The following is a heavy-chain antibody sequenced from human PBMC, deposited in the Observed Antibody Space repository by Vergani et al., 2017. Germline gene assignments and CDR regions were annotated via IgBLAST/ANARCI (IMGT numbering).Heavy chain of an antibody. CDR3: ARVVAVDYYDSSGYPFDY. Sequence: QVQLQESGPGLVKPSETLSLTCTVSGYSISSGYYWGWIRQPPGKGLEWIGSIYHSGSTYYNPSLKSRVTISVDTSKNQFSLKLSSVTAADTAVYYCARVVAVDYYDSSGYPFDYWGQGTLVTVSS. J-gene: IGHJ4*02. CDR2: IYHSGST. D-gene: IGHD3-22*01. CDR1: GYSISSGYY. V-gene: IGHV4-38-2*02.